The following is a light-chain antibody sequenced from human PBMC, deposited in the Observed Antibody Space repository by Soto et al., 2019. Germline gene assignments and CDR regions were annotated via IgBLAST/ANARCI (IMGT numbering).Light chain of an antibody. V-gene: IGKV1-9*01. J-gene: IGKJ1*01. CDR1: HGISSY. Sequence: DIHLSESPSFLSASVGDRVTITCRASHGISSYLAWYQQKPGKAPKLLIYAASTLQSGVPSRFSGSGSGTEFTLTISSLQPEDFATYYCQQLNSEWTFGQGTKVDIK. CDR2: AAS. CDR3: QQLNSEWT.